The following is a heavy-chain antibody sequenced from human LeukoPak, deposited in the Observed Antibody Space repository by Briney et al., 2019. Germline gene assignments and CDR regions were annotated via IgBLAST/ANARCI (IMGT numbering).Heavy chain of an antibody. CDR3: AREWELLSFGY. CDR2: ISYDGSNK. D-gene: IGHD1-26*01. CDR1: GFTFSSYA. V-gene: IGHV3-30-3*01. J-gene: IGHJ4*02. Sequence: QSGGSLRLSCAASGFTFSSYAMHWVRQAPGKGLEWVAVISYDGSNKYYADSVKGRFTISRDNSKNTLYLQMNSLRAEDTAVYYCAREWELLSFGYWGQGTLVTVSS.